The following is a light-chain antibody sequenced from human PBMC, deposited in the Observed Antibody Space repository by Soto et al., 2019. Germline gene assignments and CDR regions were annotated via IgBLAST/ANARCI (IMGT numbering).Light chain of an antibody. J-gene: IGLJ2*01. Sequence: QSALTQPPSASGSPGQSVTISCTGTSSDVGGYNYVSWYQQHPGKAPKLMIYEVSKRPSGVPDRYSGSKSGNTASLTVSGRQAEDEADYYCSSYAGINNVGFGRGTKLTVL. CDR2: EVS. CDR1: SSDVGGYNY. CDR3: SSYAGINNVG. V-gene: IGLV2-8*01.